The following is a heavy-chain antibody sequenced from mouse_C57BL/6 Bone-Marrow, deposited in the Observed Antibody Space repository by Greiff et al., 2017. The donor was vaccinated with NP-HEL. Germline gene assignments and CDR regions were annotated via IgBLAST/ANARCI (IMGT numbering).Heavy chain of an antibody. Sequence: EVKVEESGGGLVQPGGSMKLSCVASGFTFSNYWMNWVRQSPEKGLEWVAQIRLKSDNYATHYAESVKGRFTISRDVSKSSVYLQMNNLRAEDTGIYYCTGWGGPFDYWGQGTTLTVSS. V-gene: IGHV6-3*01. CDR3: TGWGGPFDY. J-gene: IGHJ2*01. CDR1: GFTFSNYW. CDR2: IRLKSDNYAT. D-gene: IGHD1-1*02.